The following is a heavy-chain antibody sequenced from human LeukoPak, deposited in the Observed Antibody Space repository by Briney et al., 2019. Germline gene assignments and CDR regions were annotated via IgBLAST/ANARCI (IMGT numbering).Heavy chain of an antibody. D-gene: IGHD4-17*01. CDR1: GFAFSAYW. CDR2: ISSSSSYI. CDR3: HGPRASGFDP. Sequence: GGSLRLSCSASGFAFSAYWMNWVRQAPGKGLEWVSSISSSSSYIYYADSVKGRFTISRDNAKNSLYLQMNSLRAEDTAVYYCHGPRASGFDPWGQGTLVTVSS. J-gene: IGHJ5*02. V-gene: IGHV3-21*01.